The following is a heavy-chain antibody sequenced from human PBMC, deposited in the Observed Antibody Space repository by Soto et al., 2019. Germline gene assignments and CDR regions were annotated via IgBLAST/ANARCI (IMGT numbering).Heavy chain of an antibody. V-gene: IGHV3-23*01. CDR3: AKTPYTTDGYNIIYQYYDMDV. D-gene: IGHD5-12*01. CDR1: GFTFSSYA. Sequence: GGSLRLSCAASGFTFSSYAMTWVRQAPGKGLEWVSGISGSGGTTYYADSVKGRFTISRDNSKNTLYLQMNSLRAEDTAVYYCAKTPYTTDGYNIIYQYYDMDVWGQGNTVTVSS. J-gene: IGHJ6*02. CDR2: ISGSGGTT.